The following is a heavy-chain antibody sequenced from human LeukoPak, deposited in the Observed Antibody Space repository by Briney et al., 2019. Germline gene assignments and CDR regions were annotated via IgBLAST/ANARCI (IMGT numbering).Heavy chain of an antibody. Sequence: SETLSLTCAVSGGSISSNSYYWGWIRQPPGKGLEWIGSIYYSGSTYYNPSLKSRVTISVDTSKNQFSLKLSSVTAADTAVYYCASVEGSPSNYFDYWGQGTLVTGSS. J-gene: IGHJ4*02. CDR1: GGSISSNSYY. CDR2: IYYSGST. V-gene: IGHV4-39*01. D-gene: IGHD2-8*01. CDR3: ASVEGSPSNYFDY.